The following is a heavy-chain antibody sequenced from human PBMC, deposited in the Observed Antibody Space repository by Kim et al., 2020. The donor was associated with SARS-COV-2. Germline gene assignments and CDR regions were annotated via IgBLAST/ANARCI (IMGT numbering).Heavy chain of an antibody. D-gene: IGHD3-10*01. J-gene: IGHJ3*02. Sequence: DSVGGRFTISRDIAKNMLYLQMKSLTAEDTAVYYCTRDARLTIVSPGAFDIWGRGTMVTVSS. V-gene: IGHV3-74*01. CDR3: TRDARLTIVSPGAFDI.